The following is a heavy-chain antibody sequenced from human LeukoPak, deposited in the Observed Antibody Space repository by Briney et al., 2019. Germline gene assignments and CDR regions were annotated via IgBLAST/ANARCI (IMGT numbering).Heavy chain of an antibody. CDR2: INPNSGGT. Sequence: ASVKVSCKASGYTFTGYYLHWVRQAPGQGLEWMGWINPNSGGTNNVQKFQGWVTMARDTSISTAYMELSRLRSDDTAVYYCARGVLPAAMRGVGDAFDIWGQGTMVTVSS. J-gene: IGHJ3*02. CDR1: GYTFTGYY. V-gene: IGHV1-2*04. D-gene: IGHD2-2*01. CDR3: ARGVLPAAMRGVGDAFDI.